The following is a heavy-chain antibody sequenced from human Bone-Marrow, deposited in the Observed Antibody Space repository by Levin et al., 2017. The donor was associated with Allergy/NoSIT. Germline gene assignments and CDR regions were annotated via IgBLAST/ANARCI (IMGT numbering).Heavy chain of an antibody. V-gene: IGHV3-11*01. Sequence: GESLKISCAASGFTFSDYYMSWIRQAPGKGLEWVSYISSSGSTIYYADSVKGRFTISRDNAKNSLYLQMNSLRAEDTAVYYCARANLRSRIAAHPGVVYYYGMDVWGQGTTVTVSS. CDR1: GFTFSDYY. CDR3: ARANLRSRIAAHPGVVYYYGMDV. J-gene: IGHJ6*02. CDR2: ISSSGSTI. D-gene: IGHD6-6*01.